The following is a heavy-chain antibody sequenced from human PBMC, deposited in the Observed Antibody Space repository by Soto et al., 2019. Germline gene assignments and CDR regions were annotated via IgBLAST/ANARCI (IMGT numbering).Heavy chain of an antibody. D-gene: IGHD3-9*01. CDR2: MNPNSENA. V-gene: IGHV1-8*02. CDR1: GYIFTSYD. J-gene: IGHJ4*02. CDR3: ARSQREFWFAGS. Sequence: QVQLVQSGAEVKKPGASVKVSSKASGYIFTSYDINWVRQATGQRLEWMGWMNPNSENAGFVQKFQGRVTVTRNTSICTASIELSSLRFEATAVYYFARSQREFWFAGSWGQGTLLCVSS.